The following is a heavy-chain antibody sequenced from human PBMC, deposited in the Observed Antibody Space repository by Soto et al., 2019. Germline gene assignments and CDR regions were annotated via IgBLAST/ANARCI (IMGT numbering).Heavy chain of an antibody. D-gene: IGHD4-17*01. V-gene: IGHV3-66*04. J-gene: IGHJ2*01. CDR3: ARQDYGGNTHYCYVDL. Sequence: SVKDRFTISSDNSKNKMYLQMHSLIAEDTAVYYCARQDYGGNTHYCYVDLWGRGTLVTVSS.